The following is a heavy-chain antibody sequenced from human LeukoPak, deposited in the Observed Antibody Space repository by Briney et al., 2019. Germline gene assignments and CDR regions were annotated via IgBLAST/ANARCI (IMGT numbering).Heavy chain of an antibody. V-gene: IGHV3-7*01. Sequence: PGGSLRLSCAASGFLYSGYWMSWVRQALGKGLEWVAHMNQNGSEIDYVDSVKGRFTISRDNALTSLYLQLSSLRVEDTAVYYCARGHWQYDYWGQGTLVTVSS. CDR1: GFLYSGYW. CDR3: ARGHWQYDY. D-gene: IGHD2-2*01. CDR2: MNQNGSEI. J-gene: IGHJ4*02.